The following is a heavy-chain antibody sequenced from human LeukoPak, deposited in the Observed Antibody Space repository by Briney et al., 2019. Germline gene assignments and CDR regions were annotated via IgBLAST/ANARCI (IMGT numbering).Heavy chain of an antibody. CDR3: ARRGTRNWFDP. CDR2: IYYSGST. J-gene: IGHJ5*02. Sequence: SETLSLTCTVSGGSTSSHYWSWIRQPPGKGLEWIGYIYYSGSTNYNPSLKSRVTISVDTSKNQFSLKLSSVTAADTAVYYCARRGTRNWFDPWGQGTLVTVSS. V-gene: IGHV4-59*11. CDR1: GGSTSSHY.